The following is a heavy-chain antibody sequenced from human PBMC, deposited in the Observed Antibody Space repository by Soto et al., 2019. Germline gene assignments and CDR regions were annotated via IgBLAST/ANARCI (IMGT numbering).Heavy chain of an antibody. CDR2: INGGNGNT. CDR3: ASSYYYDSSGYSSLYYYYGMDV. V-gene: IGHV1-3*01. Sequence: ASVKVSCKASGNTVPNYAIHWVRQAPGQRLEWMGWINGGNGNTYYSEHFQGRVTFTRDTSAGTVYMQLSSLTSEDTAVYYCASSYYYDSSGYSSLYYYYGMDVWGQGTTVTVSS. D-gene: IGHD3-22*01. CDR1: GNTVPNYA. J-gene: IGHJ6*02.